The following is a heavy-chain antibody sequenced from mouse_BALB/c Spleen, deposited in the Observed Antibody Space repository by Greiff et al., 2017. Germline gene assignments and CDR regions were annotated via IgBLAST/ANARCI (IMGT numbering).Heavy chain of an antibody. CDR1: GYSITSDYA. J-gene: IGHJ1*01. Sequence: EVQRVESGPGLVKPSQSLSLTCTVTGYSITSDYAWNWIRQFPGNKLEWMGYISYSGSTSYNPSLKSRISITRDTSKNQFFLQLNSVTTEDTATYYCARSVYDGYYGPFWYFDVWGAGTTVTVSS. CDR2: ISYSGST. V-gene: IGHV3-2*02. CDR3: ARSVYDGYYGPFWYFDV. D-gene: IGHD2-3*01.